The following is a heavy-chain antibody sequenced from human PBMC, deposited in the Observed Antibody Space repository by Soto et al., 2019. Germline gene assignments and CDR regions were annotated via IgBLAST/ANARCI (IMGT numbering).Heavy chain of an antibody. Sequence: SETLSLTXAVSGVFISSGNYWGWIRKPPGKGLEWIGSIFHGGNTYYNPSLKSRVTISVDMSKNQFSLKLNSVTAADTAVYYCARARWYDAFDVWGQGTVVTVS. J-gene: IGHJ3*01. D-gene: IGHD2-15*01. V-gene: IGHV4-38-2*01. CDR2: IFHGGNT. CDR3: ARARWYDAFDV. CDR1: GVFISSGNY.